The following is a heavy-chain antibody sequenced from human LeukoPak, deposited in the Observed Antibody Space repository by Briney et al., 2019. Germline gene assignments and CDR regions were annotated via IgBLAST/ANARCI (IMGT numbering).Heavy chain of an antibody. CDR1: GGSISSYY. Sequence: SETLSLTCTVSGGSISSYYWSWIRQPPGKGLEWIGYIYYSGSTNYNPSLKSRVTISVDTSKNQFSLKLSSVTPADTAVYYCATAWRGREGYFDYWGQGTLVTVSS. D-gene: IGHD1-26*01. V-gene: IGHV4-59*01. CDR2: IYYSGST. J-gene: IGHJ4*02. CDR3: ATAWRGREGYFDY.